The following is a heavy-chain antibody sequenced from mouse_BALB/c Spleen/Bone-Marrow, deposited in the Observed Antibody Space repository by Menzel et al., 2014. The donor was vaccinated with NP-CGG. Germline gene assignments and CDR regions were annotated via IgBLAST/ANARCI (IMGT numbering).Heavy chain of an antibody. V-gene: IGHV4-1*02. D-gene: IGHD1-1*01. CDR2: MNPHSRTL. CDR1: GFDSSRYW. J-gene: IGHJ1*01. Sequence: EVKLVESGGGLAQPGGSLKLSCAASGFDSSRYWMIRVRQAPGKGLEWMGEMNPHSRTLNYTPSLKEKFIISRDNAKNTLQMQLNNVKSEDTAHNYCARRNYYGNLFVWGAGTTGTVSS. CDR3: ARRNYYGNLFV.